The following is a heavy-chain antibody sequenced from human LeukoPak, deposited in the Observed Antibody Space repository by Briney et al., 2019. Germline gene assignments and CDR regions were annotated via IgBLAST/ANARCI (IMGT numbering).Heavy chain of an antibody. J-gene: IGHJ4*02. Sequence: GGSLRLSCAASGFPLSSYRMSWVRQAPGKGLGWVANIKEDGSEKHYVDSVKGRFTISRDNAKNSLYLQMNSLRAEDTAVYYCAREGQDLDHWGQGTLVSVST. CDR2: IKEDGSEK. CDR1: GFPLSSYR. D-gene: IGHD2-15*01. CDR3: AREGQDLDH. V-gene: IGHV3-7*01.